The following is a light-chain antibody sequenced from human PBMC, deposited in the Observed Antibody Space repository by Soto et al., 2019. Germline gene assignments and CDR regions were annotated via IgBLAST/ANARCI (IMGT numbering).Light chain of an antibody. Sequence: QSALTQPASVSGSPGQSITISCTGTSSDVGGYNHVSWYQHHPGKAPKLILFCVSDRPSGVSLRFSGSKSGNTASLTISGLQAEDAAEYYCCSYTSVSTVVFGGGTKVTVL. J-gene: IGLJ2*01. CDR2: CVS. CDR3: CSYTSVSTVV. V-gene: IGLV2-14*01. CDR1: SSDVGGYNH.